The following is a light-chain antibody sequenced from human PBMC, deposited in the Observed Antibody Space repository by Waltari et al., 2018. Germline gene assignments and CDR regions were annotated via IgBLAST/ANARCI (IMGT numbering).Light chain of an antibody. J-gene: IGKJ1*01. CDR1: ESVTSSC. CDR3: QQYGSSPET. Sequence: EIVLTQSPGTLSLSPGGGATLSCRASESVTSSCLAWYQHKSGQPPRLLIYGASSRATGSPDRVSGSGSGTDFTLTISRLEPEDFAVYYCQQYGSSPETFGQGTKVEIK. CDR2: GAS. V-gene: IGKV3-20*01.